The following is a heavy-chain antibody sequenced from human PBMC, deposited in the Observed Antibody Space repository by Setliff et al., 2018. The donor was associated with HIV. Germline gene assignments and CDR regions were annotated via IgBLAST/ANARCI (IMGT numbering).Heavy chain of an antibody. CDR1: GGSISSYY. CDR3: ARLYDSSADYYYYMDV. V-gene: IGHV4-59*08. CDR2: IYYSGST. Sequence: LSLTCTVSGGSISSYYWSWIRQPPGKGLEWIGYIYYSGSTNYNPSLKSRVTISVDTSKNQFSLKLSSVTAADTAVYYCARLYDSSADYYYYMDVWGKGTTVTVSS. D-gene: IGHD3-22*01. J-gene: IGHJ6*03.